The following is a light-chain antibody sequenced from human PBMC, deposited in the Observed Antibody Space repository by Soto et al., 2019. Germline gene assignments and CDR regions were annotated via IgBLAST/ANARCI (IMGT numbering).Light chain of an antibody. J-gene: IGKJ2*01. CDR3: QQYTRIPLYT. V-gene: IGKV4-1*01. Sequence: DIVMTQSPDSLAVSLGERATINCKSSQSVIYSSNNKNYLAWYQQKPGQPPKLLIYWASTRESGIPDRFSGRGFGTDFPLTIRSRQAEDGAVYDCQQYTRIPLYTFGQGTKLEIK. CDR2: WAS. CDR1: QSVIYSSNNKNY.